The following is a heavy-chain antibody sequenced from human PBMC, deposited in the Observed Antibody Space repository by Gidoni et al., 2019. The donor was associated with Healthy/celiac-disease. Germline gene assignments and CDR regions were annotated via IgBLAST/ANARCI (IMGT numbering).Heavy chain of an antibody. D-gene: IGHD3-16*01. CDR2: ISSSSSYI. J-gene: IGHJ4*02. Sequence: EVQLVESGGGLVKPGGSLRLSCAASGFTCSSYSMNWVRQAPGKGLEWVSSISSSSSYIDYADSVKGRFTISRDNAKNSLYLQMNSLRAEDTAVYYCARDWGEPGFDYWGQGTLVTVSS. CDR3: ARDWGEPGFDY. V-gene: IGHV3-21*01. CDR1: GFTCSSYS.